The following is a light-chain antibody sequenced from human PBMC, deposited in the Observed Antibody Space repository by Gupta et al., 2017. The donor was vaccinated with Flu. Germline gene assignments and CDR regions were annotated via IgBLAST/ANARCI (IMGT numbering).Light chain of an antibody. CDR1: QSLTSY. V-gene: IGKV3-11*01. CDR3: QHRSHWPPAT. J-gene: IGKJ2*01. CDR2: DTS. Sequence: EIVLTQSPVTLSLSPGDRATLSCRASQSLTSYLSWFQQKPGQPPRLLIFDTSNRATGIPARFSGSGSGTDFTLTISSLEPEYFAIYYCQHRSHWPPATFGQGTKLEI.